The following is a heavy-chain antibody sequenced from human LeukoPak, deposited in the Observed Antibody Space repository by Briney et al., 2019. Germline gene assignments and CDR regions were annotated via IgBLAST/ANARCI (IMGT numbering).Heavy chain of an antibody. CDR3: AKDPGIAAADGYFHL. V-gene: IGHV3-23*01. Sequence: GGSLRLSCAASGFTVSSNYMSWVRQAPGKGLDWVSSVSGSGFSTYYADSVKGRFTISRDNSKNTVYLQMNSLRVEDTAVYYCAKDPGIAAADGYFHLWGQGTLVTVSS. CDR1: GFTVSSNY. D-gene: IGHD6-13*01. CDR2: VSGSGFST. J-gene: IGHJ1*01.